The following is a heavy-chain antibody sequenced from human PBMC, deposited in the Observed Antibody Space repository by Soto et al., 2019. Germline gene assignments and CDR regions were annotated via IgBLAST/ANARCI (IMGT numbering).Heavy chain of an antibody. CDR2: IYHSGST. J-gene: IGHJ4*02. V-gene: IGHV4-30-4*01. CDR3: ATDHALAGTSVSDY. D-gene: IGHD1-7*01. CDR1: GGSISNGDYY. Sequence: QVQLQELGPGLVKPSQTLSLTCTVSGGSISNGDYYWSWIRQPPGKGLEWIGYIYHSGSTYYTPSLKSRVTISVDTSKNQFSLRLSSVTAADTAVYYCATDHALAGTSVSDYWGQGTLVTVSS.